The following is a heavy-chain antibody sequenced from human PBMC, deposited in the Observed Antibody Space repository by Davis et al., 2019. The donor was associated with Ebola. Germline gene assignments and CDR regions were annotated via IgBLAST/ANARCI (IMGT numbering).Heavy chain of an antibody. CDR2: IIPIFGTA. CDR3: ARWDPGSYHNWFDP. CDR1: GGTFSSYA. J-gene: IGHJ5*02. V-gene: IGHV1-69*06. Sequence: SVKVSCKASGGTFSSYAISWVRQAPGQGLEWMGGIIPIFGTANYAQKFQGRVTITADKSTSTAYMELSSLRSEDTAVYYCARWDPGSYHNWFDPWGQGTLVTVSS. D-gene: IGHD3-16*02.